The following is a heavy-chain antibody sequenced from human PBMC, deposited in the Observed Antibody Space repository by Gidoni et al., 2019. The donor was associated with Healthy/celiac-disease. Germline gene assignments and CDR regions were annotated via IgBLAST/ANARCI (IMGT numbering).Heavy chain of an antibody. J-gene: IGHJ6*02. CDR2: ISGSGGST. CDR3: AKAVRGSNYYYYYGMDV. Sequence: EVQLLESGGGLVQPGGSLRLSCAASGFTFSSYAMSWVRQAPGKGLEWVSAISGSGGSTYYADSVKGRFTISRDNSKNTLYLQMNSLRAEDTAVYYCAKAVRGSNYYYYYGMDVWGQGTTVTVSS. CDR1: GFTFSSYA. D-gene: IGHD3-10*01. V-gene: IGHV3-23*01.